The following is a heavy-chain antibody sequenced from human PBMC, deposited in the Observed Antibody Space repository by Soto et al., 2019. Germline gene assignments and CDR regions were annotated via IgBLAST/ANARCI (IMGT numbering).Heavy chain of an antibody. D-gene: IGHD1-26*01. CDR2: IKRDGSEK. J-gene: IGHJ4*02. Sequence: EVQLVESGGGLVQPGGSLRLSCAASGFTFSTYWMSWVRQAPGKGLEWVANIKRDGSEKYYVDSVKGRFTISRDNAKNSLYLQMKSLRAEDTAVYYCARDVVGSPPADYWGQGTLVTVSS. CDR1: GFTFSTYW. CDR3: ARDVVGSPPADY. V-gene: IGHV3-7*04.